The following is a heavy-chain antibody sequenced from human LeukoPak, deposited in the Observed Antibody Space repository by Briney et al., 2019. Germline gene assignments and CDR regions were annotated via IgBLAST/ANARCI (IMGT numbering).Heavy chain of an antibody. Sequence: ETLSLTCTVSGGSISSYYWSWIRQPPGKGLEWIGYIYYSGSTNYNPSLQSRVTISVDTSKNQFSLKLSSVTAADTAVYYCASAVVVVAATPIGYYYDMDVWRQGTTVTVSS. CDR3: ASAVVVVAATPIGYYYDMDV. V-gene: IGHV4-59*12. J-gene: IGHJ6*02. CDR1: GGSISSYY. CDR2: IYYSGST. D-gene: IGHD2-15*01.